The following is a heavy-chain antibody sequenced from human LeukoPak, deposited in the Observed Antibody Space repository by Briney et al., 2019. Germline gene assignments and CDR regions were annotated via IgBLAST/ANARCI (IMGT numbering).Heavy chain of an antibody. CDR3: ARSARTARGPDY. V-gene: IGHV3-11*03. Sequence: GGSLRLSCAAYGFTFSDYYMSWIRLAPGKGLQWVSYISSSSSYTNYADSVKGRFTISRDNAKNSLYLQMNSLRAEDTAVYYCARSARTARGPDYWGQGTLVTVSS. CDR1: GFTFSDYY. D-gene: IGHD1/OR15-1a*01. CDR2: ISSSSSYT. J-gene: IGHJ4*02.